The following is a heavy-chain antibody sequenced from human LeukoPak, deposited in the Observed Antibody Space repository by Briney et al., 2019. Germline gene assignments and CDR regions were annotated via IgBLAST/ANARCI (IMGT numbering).Heavy chain of an antibody. CDR2: INHSGST. J-gene: IGHJ4*02. CDR3: ARGCKLRFLEWLPSPPLDY. Sequence: SETLSLTCAVYGGSFSGYYWSWIRQPPGKGLEWIGEINHSGSTNYNPSLKSRVTISVDTSKNQFSLKLSSVTAADTAVYYCARGCKLRFLEWLPSPPLDYWGQGTLVTVSS. D-gene: IGHD3-3*01. V-gene: IGHV4-34*01. CDR1: GGSFSGYY.